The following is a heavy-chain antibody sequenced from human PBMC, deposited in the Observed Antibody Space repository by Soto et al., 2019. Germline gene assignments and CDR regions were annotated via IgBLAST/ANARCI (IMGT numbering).Heavy chain of an antibody. V-gene: IGHV2-5*02. D-gene: IGHD2-15*01. CDR2: IYWDDDK. Sequence: QITLKESGPTLVKPTQTLTLTCTFSGFSLSSSGVGVGWIRQPPGKALEWLTFIYWDDDKRYSPSLKSRLTITKDPPKNRLVLTLPTRDPLTTATYSFAPPVVAGITYYFDSWGREPCSPSPQ. CDR1: GFSLSSSGVG. CDR3: APPVVAGITYYFDS. J-gene: IGHJ4*02.